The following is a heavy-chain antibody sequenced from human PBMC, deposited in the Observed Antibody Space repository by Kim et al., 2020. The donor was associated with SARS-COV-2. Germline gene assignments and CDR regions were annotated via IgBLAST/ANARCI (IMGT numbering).Heavy chain of an antibody. V-gene: IGHV3-11*06. Sequence: GGSLRLSCAASGFTFSDYYMSWIRQAPGKGLEWVSYISSSSSYTNYADSVKGRFTISRDNAKNSLYLQMNSLRAEDTAVYYCARDYHPNPTEDYGGSYFDYWGQGTLVTVSS. CDR2: ISSSSSYT. D-gene: IGHD4-17*01. CDR1: GFTFSDYY. J-gene: IGHJ4*02. CDR3: ARDYHPNPTEDYGGSYFDY.